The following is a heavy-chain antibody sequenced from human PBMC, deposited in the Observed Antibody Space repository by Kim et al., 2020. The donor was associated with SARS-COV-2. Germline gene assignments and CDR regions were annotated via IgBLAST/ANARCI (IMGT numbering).Heavy chain of an antibody. CDR3: ARDRSVAGTFDY. J-gene: IGHJ4*02. D-gene: IGHD6-19*01. V-gene: IGHV1-69*01. Sequence: NYAQKFQGGVTITAEASTSTAYMGRSSLRSEDTAVYYCARDRSVAGTFDYWGQGTLVTVSS.